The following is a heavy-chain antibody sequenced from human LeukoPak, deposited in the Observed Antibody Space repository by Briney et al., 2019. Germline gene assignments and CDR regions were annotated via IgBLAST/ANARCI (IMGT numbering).Heavy chain of an antibody. V-gene: IGHV3-7*03. CDR3: ATDSSPYCGDDCYFDAFDL. CDR2: INRDGSKN. CDR1: EFTFGSYW. D-gene: IGHD2-21*02. J-gene: IGHJ3*01. Sequence: GGSLRLSCAASEFTFGSYWMTWVRQAPGKGLEWVANINRDGSKNPLVDSVKGRFTISRVNAKNFLYLQMTSLRAEDTGVYFCATDSSPYCGDDCYFDAFDLWGQGTMVTVSS.